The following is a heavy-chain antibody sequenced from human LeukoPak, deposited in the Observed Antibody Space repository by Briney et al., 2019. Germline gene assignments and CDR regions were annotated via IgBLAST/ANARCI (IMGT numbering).Heavy chain of an antibody. J-gene: IGHJ6*02. Sequence: GGSLRLSCAASGFTVSTNYMSWVREAPGKWLEWVSVIYSGGSTYYADSVKGRFTVSRDNSKNTLYLQMSSLRAEDTAVCYCAKGDYGDGYYYGMDVWGQGTTVTVSS. CDR2: IYSGGST. CDR1: GFTVSTNY. V-gene: IGHV3-53*05. CDR3: AKGDYGDGYYYGMDV. D-gene: IGHD4-17*01.